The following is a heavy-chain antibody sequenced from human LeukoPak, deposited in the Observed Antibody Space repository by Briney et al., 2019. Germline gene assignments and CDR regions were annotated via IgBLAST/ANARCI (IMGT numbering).Heavy chain of an antibody. D-gene: IGHD6-19*01. Sequence: GASVKVSCKASGYTFTSYDINWVRQATGQGLEWMGWMNPNSGNTNYAQKLQGRVTMTTDTSTSTAYMELRSLRSDDTAVYYCAREVGAVAGTIGPQRDEYFQHWGQGTLVTVSS. J-gene: IGHJ1*01. V-gene: IGHV1-18*01. CDR2: MNPNSGNT. CDR1: GYTFTSYD. CDR3: AREVGAVAGTIGPQRDEYFQH.